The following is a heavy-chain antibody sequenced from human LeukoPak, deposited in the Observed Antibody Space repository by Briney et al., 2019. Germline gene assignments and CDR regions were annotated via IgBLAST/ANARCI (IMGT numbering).Heavy chain of an antibody. D-gene: IGHD2-2*01. J-gene: IGHJ6*03. Sequence: PSETLSLTCTVSGYSISSGYYWSWIRQPPGKGLEWIGYIYYSGSTNYNPSLKSRVTISVDTSKNQFSLKLSSVTAADTAVYYCAREGYCSSISCGYYYMDVWGKGTTVTVSS. CDR1: GYSISSGYY. V-gene: IGHV4-61*01. CDR2: IYYSGST. CDR3: AREGYCSSISCGYYYMDV.